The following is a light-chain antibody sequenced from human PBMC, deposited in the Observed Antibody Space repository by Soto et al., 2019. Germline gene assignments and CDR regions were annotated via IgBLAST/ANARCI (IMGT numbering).Light chain of an antibody. V-gene: IGKV1-5*03. CDR1: QSIHSW. Sequence: DVQMTQSPSTLSASVGDRVTITCRASQSIHSWLAWYQEKPGKVPKVLIYKASTLQSGVPSRFSGSGSGTEFTLTISSLQPDDSATYYCQQYRTSWTFGQGTKVEIK. CDR2: KAS. CDR3: QQYRTSWT. J-gene: IGKJ1*01.